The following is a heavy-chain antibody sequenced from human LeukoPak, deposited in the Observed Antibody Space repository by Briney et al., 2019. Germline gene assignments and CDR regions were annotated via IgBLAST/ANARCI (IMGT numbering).Heavy chain of an antibody. D-gene: IGHD3-10*01. CDR2: ISSSSSYI. J-gene: IGHJ6*02. V-gene: IGHV3-21*01. CDR3: ARDCAPLLWFGELPPRTYQLGPYGMDV. Sequence: PGGSLRLSCAASGFTFSSYSMNWVRQAPGKGLEWVSSISSSSSYIYYADSVKGRFTISRDNAKNSLYLQMNSLRAEDTAVYYCARDCAPLLWFGELPPRTYQLGPYGMDVWGQGTTVTVSS. CDR1: GFTFSSYS.